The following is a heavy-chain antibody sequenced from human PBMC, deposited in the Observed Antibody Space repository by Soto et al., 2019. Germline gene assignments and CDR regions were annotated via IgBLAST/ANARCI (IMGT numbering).Heavy chain of an antibody. V-gene: IGHV1-2*02. J-gene: IGHJ6*02. D-gene: IGHD5-12*01. CDR1: GYTFTDYY. CDR3: ARDPRGYSGYVVYYCGMDV. CDR2: INPNSGDT. Sequence: QVQLVQSGAEVTKPGASLKVSCKASGYTFTDYYMHWVRQAPGQGLEWMGWINPNSGDTNYAQKFQGRVTMTGDASITPAYMELRRLRSDDTAVYYCARDPRGYSGYVVYYCGMDVWGQGTTVTVSS.